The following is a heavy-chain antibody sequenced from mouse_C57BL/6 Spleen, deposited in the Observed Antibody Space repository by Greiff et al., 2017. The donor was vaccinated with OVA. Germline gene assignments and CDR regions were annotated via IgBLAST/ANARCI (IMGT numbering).Heavy chain of an antibody. D-gene: IGHD1-1*01. CDR2: IYPGDGDT. J-gene: IGHJ2*01. CDR3: ARGTEVEGY. Sequence: VQLQQSGPELVKPGASVKISCKASGYAFSSSWMNWVKQRPGKGLEWIGRIYPGDGDTNYNGKFKGKATLTADKSSSPAYMQISSLTSEDAAVYFCARGTEVEGYWGQGTTLTVSS. V-gene: IGHV1-82*01. CDR1: GYAFSSSW.